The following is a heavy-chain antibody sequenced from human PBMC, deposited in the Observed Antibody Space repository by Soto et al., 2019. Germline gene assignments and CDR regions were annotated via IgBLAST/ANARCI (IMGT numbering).Heavy chain of an antibody. CDR3: ARDTYSGYDFGL. Sequence: QVQLRESGPGLVKPSQTLSLTCSVSGASVAGGSYYWSWVRQLPGKGLEWIGYIPSRGRPFYNPSLTSRDTISADTSKNQLSLQLTSVTAADTAVYYCARDTYSGYDFGLWGQGTLVTVSS. D-gene: IGHD5-12*01. V-gene: IGHV4-30-4*01. J-gene: IGHJ5*02. CDR2: IPSRGRP. CDR1: GASVAGGSYY.